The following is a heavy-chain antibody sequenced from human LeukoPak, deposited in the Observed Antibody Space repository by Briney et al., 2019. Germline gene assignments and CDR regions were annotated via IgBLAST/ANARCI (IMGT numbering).Heavy chain of an antibody. CDR2: ISSSSSYI. CDR1: GFTFSSYS. CDR3: AKDNYGGIFAS. J-gene: IGHJ4*02. D-gene: IGHD4-17*01. Sequence: GGSLRLSCAASGFTFSSYSMNWVRQAPGKGLEWVSSISSSSSYIYYADSVKGRFTISRDNSRDTVYLQMSSLRPEDTALYFCAKDNYGGIFASWGQGTLVTVSS. V-gene: IGHV3-21*04.